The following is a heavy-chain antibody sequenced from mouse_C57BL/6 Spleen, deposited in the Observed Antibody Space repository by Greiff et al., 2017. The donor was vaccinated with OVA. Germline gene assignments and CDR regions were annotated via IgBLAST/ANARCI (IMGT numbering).Heavy chain of an antibody. CDR2: INYDGSST. CDR1: GFTFSDYY. V-gene: IGHV5-16*01. J-gene: IGHJ4*01. Sequence: EVQLVESEGGLVQPGSSMKLSCTASGFTFSDYYMAWVRQVPEKGLEWVANINYDGSSTYYLDSLKSRFIISRDNATNILYLQMSILKSEDTATYYCARNRLYYYGSSSHAMDYWGQGTSVTVSS. CDR3: ARNRLYYYGSSSHAMDY. D-gene: IGHD1-1*01.